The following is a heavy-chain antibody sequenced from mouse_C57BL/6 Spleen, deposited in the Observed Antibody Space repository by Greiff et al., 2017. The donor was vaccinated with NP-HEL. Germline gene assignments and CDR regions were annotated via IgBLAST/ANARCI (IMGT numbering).Heavy chain of an antibody. CDR2: IYPGDGDT. CDR1: GYAFTSSW. CDR3: ARYYYLYFDV. D-gene: IGHD2-1*01. Sequence: VKLQQSGPELVKPGASVKISCKASGYAFTSSWMNWVKQRPGKGLEWIGRIYPGDGDTDYNGKFKGKATLTADKSSSTAYMQLSSLTSEDSAVYFCARYYYLYFDVWGTGTTVTVSS. J-gene: IGHJ1*03. V-gene: IGHV1-82*01.